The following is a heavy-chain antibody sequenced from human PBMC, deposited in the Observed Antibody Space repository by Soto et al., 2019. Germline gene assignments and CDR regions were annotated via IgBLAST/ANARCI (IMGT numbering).Heavy chain of an antibody. CDR2: ISWNSGSI. Sequence: GGSLRLSCAASGFTFDDYAMHWVRQAPGKGLEWVSGISWNSGSIGYADSVKGRFTISRDNAKNSLYLQMNSLRAEDTALYYCAKDLFVGHGGAFDIWGQGTMVTVSS. V-gene: IGHV3-9*01. CDR1: GFTFDDYA. J-gene: IGHJ3*02. CDR3: AKDLFVGHGGAFDI. D-gene: IGHD4-17*01.